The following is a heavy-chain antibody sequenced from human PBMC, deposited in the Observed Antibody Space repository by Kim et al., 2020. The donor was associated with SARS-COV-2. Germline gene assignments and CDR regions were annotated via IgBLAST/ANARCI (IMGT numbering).Heavy chain of an antibody. CDR3: VKDVKDCGGGTCTPYHALGNYFDS. V-gene: IGHV3-30*13. Sequence: GGSLRLSCAASGFTLSNYGIHWVRQAPGKGLEWVAGIFYDGSHTFYTDSVKGRFTVSRDNSNNMVFLQLNSLRVDDTAVYYCVKDVKDCGGGTCTPYHALGNYFDSWGDGVPITVSA. CDR1: GFTLSNYG. J-gene: IGHJ5*01. D-gene: IGHD2-21*01. CDR2: IFYDGSHT.